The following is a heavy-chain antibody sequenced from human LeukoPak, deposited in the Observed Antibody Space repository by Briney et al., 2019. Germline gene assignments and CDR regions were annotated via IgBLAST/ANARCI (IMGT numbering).Heavy chain of an antibody. Sequence: PGGSLRLSCAASGFTFSNYWMTWVRQAPGKGLEWVAHINQDGSEEHYMDSVKARFTISRDNAKNSLSLQMNSLRAEDTAVYYCVRDGGVSGYDLLDYWGQGTLVPVSS. J-gene: IGHJ4*02. CDR3: VRDGGVSGYDLLDY. CDR2: INQDGSEE. V-gene: IGHV3-7*01. CDR1: GFTFSNYW. D-gene: IGHD5-12*01.